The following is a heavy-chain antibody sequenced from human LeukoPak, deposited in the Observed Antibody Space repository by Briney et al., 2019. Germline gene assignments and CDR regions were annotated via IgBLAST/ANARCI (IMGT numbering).Heavy chain of an antibody. CDR3: AKGRDYSNFQPYFDY. CDR1: GFTFSSYA. CDR2: ISGSGGST. V-gene: IGHV3-23*01. Sequence: PGGSLRLSCAASGFTFSSYAMSWVRQAPGKGLEWVSAISGSGGSTYYADSVKGRFTISRDNSKNTLYLQMNSLRAEDTAVYYCAKGRDYSNFQPYFDYWGQGTLVTVSS. J-gene: IGHJ4*02. D-gene: IGHD4-11*01.